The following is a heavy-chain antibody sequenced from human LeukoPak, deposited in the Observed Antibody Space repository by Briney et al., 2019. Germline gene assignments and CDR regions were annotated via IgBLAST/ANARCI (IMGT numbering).Heavy chain of an antibody. Sequence: PSETLSLTCAVYGGSFSGYYWSWIRQPPGKGLEWLGEINHGGSANYNPSLKSRVTISVDTSKNQFSLKLSSVTAAGTAVYHCARGPRRAAAAPEYWGQGTLVTVSS. D-gene: IGHD6-13*01. CDR2: INHGGSA. J-gene: IGHJ4*02. V-gene: IGHV4-34*01. CDR3: ARGPRRAAAAPEY. CDR1: GGSFSGYY.